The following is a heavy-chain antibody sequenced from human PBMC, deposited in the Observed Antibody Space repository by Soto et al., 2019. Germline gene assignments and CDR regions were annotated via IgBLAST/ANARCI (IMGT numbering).Heavy chain of an antibody. D-gene: IGHD3-16*01. J-gene: IGHJ4*02. CDR1: GFTFSSYW. CDR3: VRVGRLGGY. V-gene: IGHV3-7*03. CDR2: IKEDGSEK. Sequence: EVQLVESGGGLAQPGGSLRLSCAASGFTFSSYWMRWVRQAPGKGLEWVANIKEDGSEKYYVDSVKGRFTISRDHAKNSLFLQMNSLKAEDTAVYYCVRVGRLGGYWGQGTLVTVSS.